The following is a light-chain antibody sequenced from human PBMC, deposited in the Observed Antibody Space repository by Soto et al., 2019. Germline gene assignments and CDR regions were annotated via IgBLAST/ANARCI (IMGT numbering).Light chain of an antibody. CDR2: EVN. J-gene: IGLJ1*01. CDR1: SSDVGNYNL. V-gene: IGLV2-23*02. CDR3: CSYAGSATYV. Sequence: QSALTQPASVSGSPGQSITISCTGTSSDVGNYNLVSWYQQHPGKAPKLMIYEVNELHSGVSNRFSGSKSGNTAALTISGLQAEDEADYYCCSYAGSATYVFGTGTKLTVL.